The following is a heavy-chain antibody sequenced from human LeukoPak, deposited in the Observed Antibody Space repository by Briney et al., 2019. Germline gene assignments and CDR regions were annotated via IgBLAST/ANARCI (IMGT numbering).Heavy chain of an antibody. J-gene: IGHJ4*02. CDR1: GYTFTGYY. CDR3: ARLGLDYYGSGTHDY. V-gene: IGHV1-2*02. CDR2: INPNSGGT. Sequence: RASVKVSCKASGYTFTGYYMHWVRQAPGQGLEWMGWINPNSGGTNYAQKFQGRVTMTRDTSISTAYMELSRLRSDDTAVYYCARLGLDYYGSGTHDYWGQGTLVTVSS. D-gene: IGHD3-10*01.